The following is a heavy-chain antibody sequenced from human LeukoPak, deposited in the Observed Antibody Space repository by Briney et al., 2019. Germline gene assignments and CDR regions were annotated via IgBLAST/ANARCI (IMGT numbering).Heavy chain of an antibody. D-gene: IGHD2-21*01. Sequence: ASVKVSCKVSGHTLRELAMHWVRQAPGKGLEWMGGFDPENGETSCGQKFQGRVSMTEDTSTNTAYMYLSSLRSEDTALYYCATGGITDDDGYYFAHRFFRHWGQGTRVTVS. CDR3: ATGGITDDDGYYFAHRFFRH. V-gene: IGHV1-24*01. CDR2: FDPENGET. J-gene: IGHJ1*01. CDR1: GHTLRELA.